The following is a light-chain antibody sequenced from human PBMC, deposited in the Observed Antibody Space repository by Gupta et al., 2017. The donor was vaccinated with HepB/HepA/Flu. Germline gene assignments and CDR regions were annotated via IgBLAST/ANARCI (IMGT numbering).Light chain of an antibody. CDR2: WAS. CDR3: QQYYSAPYT. V-gene: IGKV4-1*01. J-gene: IGKJ2*01. CDR1: QSVLASYNNQNY. Sequence: DIVMTQSPDSLAVSPGETATINCKSSQSVLASYNNQNYLAWYQQKPGQPPKVLIYWASTRDFGVPDRFSGSASGTDFTLTISILHAEDVAFYYCQQYYSAPYTFGQGTKLEIK.